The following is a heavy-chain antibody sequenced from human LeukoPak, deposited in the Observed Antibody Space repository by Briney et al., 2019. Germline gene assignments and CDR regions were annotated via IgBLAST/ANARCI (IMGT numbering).Heavy chain of an antibody. CDR2: ISGSGGST. CDR3: AKGVEERFGELLVFHY. CDR1: GFTFSSYA. Sequence: GGSLRLSCAASGFTFSSYAMSWVRQAPGKGLEWVSAISGSGGSTYYADSVKGRFTISRDNSKNTLYLQMNSLRAEDTAVYYCAKGVEERFGELLVFHYWGQGTLVTVSS. D-gene: IGHD3-10*01. J-gene: IGHJ4*02. V-gene: IGHV3-23*01.